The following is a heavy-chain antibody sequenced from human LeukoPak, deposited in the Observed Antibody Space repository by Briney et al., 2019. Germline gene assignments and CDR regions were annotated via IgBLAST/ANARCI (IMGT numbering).Heavy chain of an antibody. J-gene: IGHJ4*02. CDR2: ISANGGET. V-gene: IGHV3-23*01. CDR1: GFTFSIYA. Sequence: PGGSLRLFCAPSGFTFSIYAMNWVRHARGKGLEWVSSISANGGETHYADSVKGRFTISRDNSKNTLYLQINNPRVEDTVVYYCAKRYYDFPLDYWGQGTLVTVSS. D-gene: IGHD3-3*01. CDR3: AKRYYDFPLDY.